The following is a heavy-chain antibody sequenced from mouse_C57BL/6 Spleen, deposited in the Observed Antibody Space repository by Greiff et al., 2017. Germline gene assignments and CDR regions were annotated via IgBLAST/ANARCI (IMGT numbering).Heavy chain of an antibody. CDR2: IWRGGST. V-gene: IGHV2-5*01. Sequence: VQLQQSGPGLVQPSQSLSITCTVSGFSLTSYGVHWVRQSPGKGLEWLGVIWRGGSTDYNAAFMSRLSITKDNSKSQVFFKMNSLQADDTAISYCAKNAGYDEAWFAYWGQGTLVTVSA. J-gene: IGHJ3*01. CDR1: GFSLTSYG. D-gene: IGHD2-2*01. CDR3: AKNAGYDEAWFAY.